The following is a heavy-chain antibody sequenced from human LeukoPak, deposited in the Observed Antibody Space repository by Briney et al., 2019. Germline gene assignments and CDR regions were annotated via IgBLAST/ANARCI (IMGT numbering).Heavy chain of an antibody. V-gene: IGHV1-18*01. CDR2: ISAYNGNT. Sequence: ASVKVSCKTSGYTFTNYGISWVRHAPGLGLEWMGWISAYNGNTNYAQKVQGRVTMTTDTSTSTAYMELRSLRFDDPAVNYCARDQSVRLLQTSSTYFKHVFAIWGQGSMVTVSS. J-gene: IGHJ3*02. D-gene: IGHD6-13*01. CDR1: GYTFTNYG. CDR3: ARDQSVRLLQTSSTYFKHVFAI.